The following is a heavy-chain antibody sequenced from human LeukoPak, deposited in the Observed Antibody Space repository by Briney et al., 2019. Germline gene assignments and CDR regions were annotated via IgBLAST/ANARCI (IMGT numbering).Heavy chain of an antibody. CDR2: IYPGDSDT. V-gene: IGHV5-51*01. J-gene: IGHJ6*02. CDR1: GYSFTSYW. CDR3: ARREFRRLYYGMDV. D-gene: IGHD2-21*01. Sequence: GASLQISCKGSGYSFTSYWIGWVRQLPGKGLEWMGIIYPGDSDTRYSPSFQGQVAISADKSISTAYLQWSSLKASDTAMYYCARREFRRLYYGMDVWGQGTTVTVSS.